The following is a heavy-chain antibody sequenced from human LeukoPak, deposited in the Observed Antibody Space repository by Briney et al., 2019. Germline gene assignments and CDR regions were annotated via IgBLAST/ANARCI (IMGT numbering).Heavy chain of an antibody. D-gene: IGHD2-2*01. CDR1: GGSISITSYY. Sequence: SETLSLTCTVSGGSISITSYYWGWIRQPPGKGLEWIGSMYSSGSTYYNPSLKSRVTISVNTSKNQFSLKLSSVTAADTAVYYCARGPPDCSSTSCYAFDAFDIWGQGTMVTVSS. CDR3: ARGPPDCSSTSCYAFDAFDI. J-gene: IGHJ3*02. V-gene: IGHV4-39*07. CDR2: MYSSGST.